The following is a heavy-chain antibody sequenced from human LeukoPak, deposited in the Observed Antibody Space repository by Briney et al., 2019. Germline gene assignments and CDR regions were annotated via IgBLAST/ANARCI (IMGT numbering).Heavy chain of an antibody. D-gene: IGHD6-19*01. CDR3: ARHPGYSSGWSYYYYYYMDV. V-gene: IGHV5-51*01. CDR2: IYPGDSDT. J-gene: IGHJ6*03. CDR1: GYSFTSYW. Sequence: GESLKISCKGSGYSFTSYWIGWVRQMPGKGLEWMGIIYPGDSDTRYSPSFQGHVTISADKSISTAYLQWSSLKASDTAMYYCARHPGYSSGWSYYYYYYMDVWGKGTTVTVSS.